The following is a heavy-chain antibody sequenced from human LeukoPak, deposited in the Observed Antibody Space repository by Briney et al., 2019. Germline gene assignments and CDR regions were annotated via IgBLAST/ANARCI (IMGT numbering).Heavy chain of an antibody. CDR2: INPNSGGT. J-gene: IGHJ4*02. D-gene: IGHD5-12*01. Sequence: ASVKVSCKASGYTFTGYYMHWVRQAPGQGLEWMGWINPNSGGTNYAQKFQGRVTMTRDTSISTAYMELSRLRSDDTAVYYCARVDSGYVGSFDYWGQGTLVTVSS. CDR3: ARVDSGYVGSFDY. CDR1: GYTFTGYY. V-gene: IGHV1-2*02.